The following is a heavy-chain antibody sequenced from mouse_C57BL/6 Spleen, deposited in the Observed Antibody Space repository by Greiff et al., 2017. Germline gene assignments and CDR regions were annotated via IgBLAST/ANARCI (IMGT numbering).Heavy chain of an antibody. Sequence: QVQLQQPGAELVMPGASVKLSCKASGYTFTSYWMHWVKQRPGQGLEWIGEIDPSDSYTNYNQKFKGKSTLTVDKSSSTAYMQLSSLTSEDSAVYYCARWKYGNSDYWGQGTTLTVSS. V-gene: IGHV1-69*01. D-gene: IGHD2-1*01. CDR3: ARWKYGNSDY. J-gene: IGHJ2*01. CDR2: IDPSDSYT. CDR1: GYTFTSYW.